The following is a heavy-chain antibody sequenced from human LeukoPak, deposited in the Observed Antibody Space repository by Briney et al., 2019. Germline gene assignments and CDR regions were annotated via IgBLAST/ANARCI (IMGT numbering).Heavy chain of an antibody. CDR1: GGSISSYY. CDR2: IYYSGST. V-gene: IGHV4-39*01. Sequence: PSETLSLTCTVSGGSISSYYWSWIRQPPGKGLEWIGSIYYSGSTYYNPSLKSRVTISVGTSKNQFSLKLSSVTAADTAVYYCARRAYSSSSIWFDPWGQGTLVTVSS. J-gene: IGHJ5*02. D-gene: IGHD6-6*01. CDR3: ARRAYSSSSIWFDP.